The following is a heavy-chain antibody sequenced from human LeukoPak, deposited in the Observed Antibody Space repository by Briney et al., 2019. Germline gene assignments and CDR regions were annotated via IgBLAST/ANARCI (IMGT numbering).Heavy chain of an antibody. CDR2: IGTSGDRT. J-gene: IGHJ4*02. V-gene: IGHV3-23*01. CDR1: GFTFSSSA. Sequence: GGSLRLSCSASGFTFSSSAMSWVRQAPGKGLEWVSAIGTSGDRTFYADSVKGRFTISRDNSKNTLYLQMNSLRAEDTAVYYCARDRPYFDYWGQGTLATVSS. CDR3: ARDRPYFDY.